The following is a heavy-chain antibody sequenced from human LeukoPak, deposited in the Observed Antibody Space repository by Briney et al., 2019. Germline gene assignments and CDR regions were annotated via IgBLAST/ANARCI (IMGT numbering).Heavy chain of an antibody. CDR1: GYTFTSYG. D-gene: IGHD1-1*01. J-gene: IGHJ5*02. CDR3: AREYNWNVKASNEFDP. CDR2: ISAYNGNT. Sequence: ASVKVSCKASGYTFTSYGISWVRQAPGQGLEWMGWISAYNGNTNYAQKLQGRVTMTTDTSTSTAYMELRSLRSDDTAVYYCAREYNWNVKASNEFDPWGQGTLVTVSS. V-gene: IGHV1-18*01.